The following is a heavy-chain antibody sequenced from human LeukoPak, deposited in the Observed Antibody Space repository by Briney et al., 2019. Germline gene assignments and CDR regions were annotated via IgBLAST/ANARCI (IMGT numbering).Heavy chain of an antibody. J-gene: IGHJ4*02. Sequence: PGGSLRLSCAASGFTFSIYAMSWVRQAPGKGLEWVSTISGSGGDTYYADSVKGRFTISRDNSKNTLYLQMKSLRAEDTAIFYCAKDPLARNSQWPLPNYLDYWGQGTLVTVSS. CDR1: GFTFSIYA. D-gene: IGHD6-19*01. CDR3: AKDPLARNSQWPLPNYLDY. V-gene: IGHV3-23*01. CDR2: ISGSGGDT.